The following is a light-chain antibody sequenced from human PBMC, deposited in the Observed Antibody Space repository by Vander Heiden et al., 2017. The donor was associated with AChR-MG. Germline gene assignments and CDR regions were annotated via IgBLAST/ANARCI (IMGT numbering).Light chain of an antibody. CDR3: AAWDDSLNGVV. V-gene: IGLV1-44*01. CDR2: SNG. J-gene: IGLJ2*01. CDR1: TSNSGTNT. Sequence: QSVLTQPPSASGTPGQRLPLSCPGSTSNSGTNTVSWYLQDPGTAPRLLIYSNGQRPSGVPGRISGSKSGTSASLAISGLRTEDEAHYYCAAWDDSLNGVVFGGGTKLTVL.